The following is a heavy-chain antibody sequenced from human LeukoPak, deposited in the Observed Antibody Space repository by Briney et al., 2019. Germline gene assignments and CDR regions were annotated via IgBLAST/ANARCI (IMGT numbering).Heavy chain of an antibody. CDR1: GFTFSSYE. D-gene: IGHD5-12*01. V-gene: IGHV3-48*03. CDR3: ARGWNSGCDLMY. J-gene: IGHJ4*02. CDR2: ISSSGSII. Sequence: GGSLRLSCAASGFTFSSYEMNWVRQAPGKGLEWVSYISSSGSIIYYADSVKGRFAISRDNAKNSLYLQMNSLRAEDTAVYYCARGWNSGCDLMYWGQGILVTVSS.